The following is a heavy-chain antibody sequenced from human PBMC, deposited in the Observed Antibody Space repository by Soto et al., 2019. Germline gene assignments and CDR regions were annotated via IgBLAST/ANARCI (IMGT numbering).Heavy chain of an antibody. V-gene: IGHV5-51*01. Sequence: PGESLKISCTCSGYSFTRYWIGWVRQMPGKGLEWMGIIYPGDSDTRYSPSFQGQVTISADKSISTAYLQWSSLKASDTATYYCARLRSYDILTGYSPDAFDIWGQGTMVTVSS. CDR2: IYPGDSDT. CDR3: ARLRSYDILTGYSPDAFDI. J-gene: IGHJ3*02. CDR1: GYSFTRYW. D-gene: IGHD3-9*01.